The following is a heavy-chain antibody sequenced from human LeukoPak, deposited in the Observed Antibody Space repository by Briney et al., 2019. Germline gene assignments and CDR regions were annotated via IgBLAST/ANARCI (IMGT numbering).Heavy chain of an antibody. CDR3: ARDDIWGSYSNSPGAFDI. V-gene: IGHV4-59*01. CDR1: DGSISSYY. CDR2: IYYSGST. J-gene: IGHJ3*02. Sequence: SETLSLTCTVSDGSISSYYWSWIRQPPGKGLEWIGYIYYSGSTNYNPSLKSRVTISVDTSKNQFSLKLSSVTAADTAVYYCARDDIWGSYSNSPGAFDIWGQGTMVTVSS. D-gene: IGHD4-11*01.